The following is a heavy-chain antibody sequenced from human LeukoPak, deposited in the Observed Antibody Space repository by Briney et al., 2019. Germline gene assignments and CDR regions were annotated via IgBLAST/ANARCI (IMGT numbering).Heavy chain of an antibody. Sequence: PGGSLRLSCAASGFTFSSYSMNWVRQAPGKGLEWVSYISSTSRSIYYAASVKGRFTISRDNAKNSLYLQMNSLRDEDTAVYYCARGLGYCGGDCYRAFDIWGQGTVVTVSS. V-gene: IGHV3-48*02. D-gene: IGHD2-21*01. CDR3: ARGLGYCGGDCYRAFDI. CDR1: GFTFSSYS. CDR2: ISSTSRSI. J-gene: IGHJ3*02.